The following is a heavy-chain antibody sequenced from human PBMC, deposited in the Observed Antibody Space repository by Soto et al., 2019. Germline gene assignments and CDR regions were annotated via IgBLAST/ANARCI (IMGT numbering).Heavy chain of an antibody. D-gene: IGHD6-6*01. CDR2: IYYSGST. Sequence: QLQLQESGPGLVKPSETLSLTCTVSGGSISSSSYYWGWIRQPPGKGLEWIGSIYYSGSTYYNPSLKSRVTISVDTSKNQSSLKLSSVTAADTAVYYCARHVDSSSPDYYYYMDVWGKGTTVTVSS. CDR1: GGSISSSSYY. J-gene: IGHJ6*03. V-gene: IGHV4-39*01. CDR3: ARHVDSSSPDYYYYMDV.